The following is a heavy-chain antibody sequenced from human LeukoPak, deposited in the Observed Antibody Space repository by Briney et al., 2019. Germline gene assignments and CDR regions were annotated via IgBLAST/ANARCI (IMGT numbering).Heavy chain of an antibody. J-gene: IGHJ6*03. CDR2: IYYSGNT. V-gene: IGHV4-39*01. D-gene: IGHD4-17*01. CDR1: GGSISSSRYY. CDR3: ARPTTFYYYYMDV. Sequence: SETLSLTCTVSGGSISSSRYYWGWIRQPPGKGLEWIGSIYYSGNTYYSPSLKSRVTMSVDTSKNQFSLKLTSVTAADTAVYYCARPTTFYYYYMDVWGKGTPVTVSS.